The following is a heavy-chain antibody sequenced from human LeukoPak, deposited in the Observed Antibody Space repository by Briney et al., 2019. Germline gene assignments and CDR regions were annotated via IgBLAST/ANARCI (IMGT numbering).Heavy chain of an antibody. J-gene: IGHJ4*02. D-gene: IGHD2-21*02. Sequence: GGSLRLTCAPSGFTFSDCAFHWVRQAPGKGLEWVSAISGRGENTYYADSVKGRFTISRDNSRNTLYLLMNSLRGDDTALYFCAREYGSYCSSGCYYSFDYWGQGALVTVSS. CDR3: AREYGSYCSSGCYYSFDY. V-gene: IGHV3-23*01. CDR1: GFTFSDCA. CDR2: ISGRGENT.